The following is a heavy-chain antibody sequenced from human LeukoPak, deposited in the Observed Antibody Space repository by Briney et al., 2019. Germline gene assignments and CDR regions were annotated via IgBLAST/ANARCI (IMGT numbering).Heavy chain of an antibody. CDR3: ARGGDQLWFNY. Sequence: SETLSLTCAVYGGSFSGYYWSWIRQPPGKGLEWIGEINHSGSTNYNPSLKSRVTISVDTSKNQFPLKLSSVTAADTAVYYCARGGDQLWFNYWGQGTLVTVSS. CDR1: GGSFSGYY. CDR2: INHSGST. J-gene: IGHJ4*02. D-gene: IGHD5-18*01. V-gene: IGHV4-34*01.